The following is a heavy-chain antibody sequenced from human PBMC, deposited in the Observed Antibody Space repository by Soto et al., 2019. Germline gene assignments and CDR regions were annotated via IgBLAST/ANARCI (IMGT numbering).Heavy chain of an antibody. V-gene: IGHV4-4*02. J-gene: IGHJ2*01. Sequence: QVQLQESGPGLVKPSGTLSLTCAVSSGSISSSNWWSWVRQPPGKGLEWIGEIYHSGSTNYNPSLKSRVTISVDKSKNQFSLKLSSVTAADTAVYYCARAITMVRGVKSHWYFDLWGRGTLVTVSS. CDR1: SGSISSSNW. CDR2: IYHSGST. D-gene: IGHD3-10*01. CDR3: ARAITMVRGVKSHWYFDL.